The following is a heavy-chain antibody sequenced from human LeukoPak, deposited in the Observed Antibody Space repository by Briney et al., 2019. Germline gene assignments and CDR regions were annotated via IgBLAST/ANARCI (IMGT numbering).Heavy chain of an antibody. CDR2: IAYDGSRA. Sequence: PGRSLRLSCAGSGFTFGGYGMHWFRQTPGKRLEWVAVIAYDGSRAFYADSVKGRFTISRDNSKNTMSVQMDDLRAEDTAVYYCTRYNNDPFDYWGQGTLVTVSS. D-gene: IGHD1-14*01. V-gene: IGHV3-33*01. J-gene: IGHJ4*02. CDR1: GFTFGGYG. CDR3: TRYNNDPFDY.